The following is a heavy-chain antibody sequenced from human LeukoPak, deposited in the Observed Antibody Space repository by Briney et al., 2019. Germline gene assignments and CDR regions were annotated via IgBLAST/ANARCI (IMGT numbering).Heavy chain of an antibody. Sequence: GGSLRLSCAASGFTFSSYAMSWVRQAPGKGLEWVSAISGSGGSTYYADSVKGRFTISRDNSKNTLYLQMNSLRAEGTAVYYCAKPRGGDIVVVPAAIDYWGQGTLVTVSA. CDR1: GFTFSSYA. CDR3: AKPRGGDIVVVPAAIDY. V-gene: IGHV3-23*01. J-gene: IGHJ4*02. CDR2: ISGSGGST. D-gene: IGHD2-2*01.